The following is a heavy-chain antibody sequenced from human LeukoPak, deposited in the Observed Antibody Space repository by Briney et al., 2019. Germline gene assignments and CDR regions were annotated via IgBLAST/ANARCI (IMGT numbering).Heavy chain of an antibody. V-gene: IGHV4-39*01. CDR3: ARNETTGLQRTPYYHSYVGA. CDR1: GGSITNNAYY. Sequence: SETLSLTCTVSGGSITNNAYYWAWIRQPPGKGLEWIGSIYYSGSTHYNPSLKSRLTISVDTSKNQFSLKLSSVTAADTAVYYCARNETTGLQRTPYYHSYVGAWGKGTTVTVSS. J-gene: IGHJ6*03. D-gene: IGHD4-11*01. CDR2: IYYSGST.